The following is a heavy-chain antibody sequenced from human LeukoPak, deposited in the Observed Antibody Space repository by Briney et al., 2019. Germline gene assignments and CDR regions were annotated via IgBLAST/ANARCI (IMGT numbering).Heavy chain of an antibody. Sequence: RSSETLSLTCTVSGGSISSSSYYWCWIRHPPGKRLEWIGSIYYSGSTYYNPSLKRRATISVDTSKNQFSLKLSSVTAADTAVYYCARQGGLSSRKYYFDYWGQGTLVTVSS. CDR3: ARQGGLSSRKYYFDY. D-gene: IGHD2-2*01. CDR1: GGSISSSSYY. CDR2: IYYSGST. V-gene: IGHV4-39*01. J-gene: IGHJ4*02.